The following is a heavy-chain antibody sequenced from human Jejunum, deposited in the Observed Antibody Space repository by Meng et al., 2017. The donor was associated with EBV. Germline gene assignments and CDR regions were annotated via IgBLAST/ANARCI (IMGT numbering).Heavy chain of an antibody. V-gene: IGHV4-61*01. CDR3: ARDQNGSYFAY. J-gene: IGHJ4*02. D-gene: IGHD1-26*01. CDR2: IYNSEST. Sequence: QVELQESGTGLVKPSETLSLPCAVSGGSVSSGCYYWRWIRQPPGKGLEWIGYIYNSESTNYKSSLKSRVTISADTSKNQFPLRLSSVTAADTAVYYCARDQNGSYFAYWGQGTLVTRLL. CDR1: GGSVSSGCYY.